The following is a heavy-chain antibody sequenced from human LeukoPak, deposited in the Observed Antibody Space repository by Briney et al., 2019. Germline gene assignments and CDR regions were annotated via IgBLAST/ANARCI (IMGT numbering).Heavy chain of an antibody. Sequence: ASVKVSCKASGYTFTSYYMHWVRQAPGQGLEWMGIINPSGGSTSYTQKFQGRVTMTRDTSTSTVYMELSSLRSEDTAVYYCARSSKLYGSGSYAYQNVLDYWGQGTLVTVSS. D-gene: IGHD3-10*01. V-gene: IGHV1-46*01. CDR1: GYTFTSYY. J-gene: IGHJ4*02. CDR2: INPSGGST. CDR3: ARSSKLYGSGSYAYQNVLDY.